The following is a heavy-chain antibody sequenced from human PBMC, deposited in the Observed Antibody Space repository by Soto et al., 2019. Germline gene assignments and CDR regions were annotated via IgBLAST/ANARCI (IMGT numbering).Heavy chain of an antibody. J-gene: IGHJ4*02. V-gene: IGHV4-31*03. Sequence: PSLTCTVSGGSISSRGYYCSWIRQFPGKGLEWIGYISYSESTDYNPSLKSRVTISADTSKNQFSLKLSSVTAADTAVYYCAGGNDYAKIGYWGQGAQVTVSS. CDR3: AGGNDYAKIGY. CDR1: GGSISSRGYY. D-gene: IGHD4-17*01. CDR2: ISYSEST.